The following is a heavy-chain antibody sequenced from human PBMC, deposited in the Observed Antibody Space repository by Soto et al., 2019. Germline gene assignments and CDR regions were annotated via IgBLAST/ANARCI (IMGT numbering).Heavy chain of an antibody. V-gene: IGHV3-73*01. CDR1: GLTFSGSA. CDR2: IRNKANNYAT. Sequence: PGGSLRLSCVASGLTFSGSAMHWVRQASGKGLEWVGRIRNKANNYATAFGASVKGRFTISRDDSKNTAYLQMSSLKIEDTAIYDCITSVRDTFLDYWGQGSLVTVSS. D-gene: IGHD2-2*02. J-gene: IGHJ4*02. CDR3: ITSVRDTFLDY.